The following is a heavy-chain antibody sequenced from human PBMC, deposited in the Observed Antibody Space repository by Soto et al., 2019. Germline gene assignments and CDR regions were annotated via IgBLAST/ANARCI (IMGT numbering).Heavy chain of an antibody. CDR1: GFTFSSYS. J-gene: IGHJ6*03. V-gene: IGHV3-21*01. CDR2: ISSSSSYI. Sequence: EVQLVESGGGLVKPGGSLRLSCAASGFTFSSYSMNWVRQAPGKGLEWVSSISSSSSYIYYADSVKGRFTISRDNAKNSLFLQMNSVRAEDTAVDYCASGYREVCYYYIDVWGKGTMVTVSS. CDR3: ASGYREVCYYYIDV. D-gene: IGHD1-1*01.